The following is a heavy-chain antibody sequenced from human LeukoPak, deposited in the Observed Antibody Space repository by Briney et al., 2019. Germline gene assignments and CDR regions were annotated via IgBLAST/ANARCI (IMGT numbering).Heavy chain of an antibody. Sequence: GGSLRLSCAASGFTFSNAWISWVRQAPGKGLEWVGRIKSKTDGGTTDYAAPVKGRFTISRDDSKNTLYLQMNSLKTEDTAVYYCTTVVHQGLRYYFDYWGQGTLVTVSS. CDR3: TTVVHQGLRYYFDY. CDR2: IKSKTDGGTT. V-gene: IGHV3-15*01. D-gene: IGHD2-15*01. CDR1: GFTFSNAW. J-gene: IGHJ4*02.